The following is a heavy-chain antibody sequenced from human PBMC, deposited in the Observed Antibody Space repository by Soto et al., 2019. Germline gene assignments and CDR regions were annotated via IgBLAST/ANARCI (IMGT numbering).Heavy chain of an antibody. Sequence: RVCWGAAGGTCVSYSRSRIRKNTGKGLEWVSSISSSSSYIYYADSVKGRFTISRDNAKNSLYLQMNSLRAEDTAVYYCARDSAVGYTGENYYYGMDVWGQGTTVTVSS. D-gene: IGHD5-18*01. CDR2: ISSSSSYI. J-gene: IGHJ6*02. CDR1: GGTCVSYS. V-gene: IGHV3-21*01. CDR3: ARDSAVGYTGENYYYGMDV.